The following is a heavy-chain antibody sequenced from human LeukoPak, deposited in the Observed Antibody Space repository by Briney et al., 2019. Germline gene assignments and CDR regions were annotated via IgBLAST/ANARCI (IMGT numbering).Heavy chain of an antibody. V-gene: IGHV1-8*01. CDR1: GYTFTTYD. CDR2: MNPNSGNT. Sequence: ASVKVSCKASGYTFTTYDINWVRQATGQGLEWMGWMNPNSGNTGYAQKFQGRVTITRDTSASTAYMELSSLRSEDTAVYYCARGRCVGSTNCYYFDSWGQGTLVTVSS. CDR3: ARGRCVGSTNCYYFDS. D-gene: IGHD2-2*01. J-gene: IGHJ4*02.